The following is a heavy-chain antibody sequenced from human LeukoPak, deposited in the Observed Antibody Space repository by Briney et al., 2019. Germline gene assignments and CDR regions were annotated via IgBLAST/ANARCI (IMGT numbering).Heavy chain of an antibody. J-gene: IGHJ4*02. Sequence: GGSLRLSCAASGFSFSSYEMNWVRQAPGKGLEWVSYISSSGRTMCYADSVKGRFTISRDNAKNLLYLQMNSLRAEDTAVYYCAKDLRLAVDEDWGQGTLVTVSS. D-gene: IGHD6-19*01. CDR3: AKDLRLAVDED. CDR1: GFSFSSYE. V-gene: IGHV3-48*03. CDR2: ISSSGRTM.